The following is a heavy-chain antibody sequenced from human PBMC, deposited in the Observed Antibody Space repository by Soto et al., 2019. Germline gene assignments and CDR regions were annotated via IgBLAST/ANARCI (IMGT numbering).Heavy chain of an antibody. CDR3: AREPLTYSSGFDY. D-gene: IGHD6-19*01. CDR2: IYYSGST. J-gene: IGHJ4*02. V-gene: IGHV4-39*02. Sequence: SETLSLTCTVSGGSISSSSYYWGWIRQPPGKGLEWIGSIYYSGSTYYNPSLKSRVTISVDTSKNQFSLKLSSVTAADTAVYYCAREPLTYSSGFDYWAREPWSPSPQ. CDR1: GGSISSSSYY.